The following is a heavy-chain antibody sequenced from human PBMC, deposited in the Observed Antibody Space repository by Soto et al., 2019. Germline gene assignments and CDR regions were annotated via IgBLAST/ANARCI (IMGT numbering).Heavy chain of an antibody. CDR3: ARYPSIAARNLWFDP. Sequence: ASETLSLTCAVYGGSFSGYYWSWIRQPPGKGLEWIGEINHSGSTNYNPSLKSRVTISVDTSKNQFSLKLSSVTAADTAVYYCARYPSIAARNLWFDPWGQGTLVTVSS. J-gene: IGHJ5*02. CDR1: GGSFSGYY. CDR2: INHSGST. D-gene: IGHD6-6*01. V-gene: IGHV4-34*01.